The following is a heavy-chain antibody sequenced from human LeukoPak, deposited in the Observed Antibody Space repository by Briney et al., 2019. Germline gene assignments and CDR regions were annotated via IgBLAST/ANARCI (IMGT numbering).Heavy chain of an antibody. J-gene: IGHJ4*02. CDR1: GAVISNYY. CDR3: ASRSYYYDSSGYYDNDYYFDY. Sequence: SETLTLTCTVSGAVISNYYWSWIRQPPGKGLEWIGYIYYSGSTNYNPSLKSRVTISVDTSKNQFSLKLSSVTAADTAVYYCASRSYYYDSSGYYDNDYYFDYWGQGTLVTVSS. CDR2: IYYSGST. D-gene: IGHD3-22*01. V-gene: IGHV4-59*01.